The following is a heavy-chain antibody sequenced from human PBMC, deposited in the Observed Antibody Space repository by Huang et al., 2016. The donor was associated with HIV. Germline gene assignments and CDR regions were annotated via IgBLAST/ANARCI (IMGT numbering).Heavy chain of an antibody. D-gene: IGHD2-15*01. Sequence: VQLQESGPGPVKPSQTLSLTCTVSGDSISRGGYLWSWIRQAPGKGLEWIGSIYYTGTTSYNPSLRSRVTMSVDTSKNQFSLRLTSVTAEDTAVYYCARDRITQCNGGRCYSDWSDPWGQGTLVIVSS. CDR2: IYYTGTT. J-gene: IGHJ5*02. V-gene: IGHV4-30-4*08. CDR3: ARDRITQCNGGRCYSDWSDP. CDR1: GDSISRGGYL.